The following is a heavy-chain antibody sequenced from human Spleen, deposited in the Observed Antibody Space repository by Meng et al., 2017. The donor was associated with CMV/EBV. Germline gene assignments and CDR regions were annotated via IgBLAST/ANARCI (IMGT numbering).Heavy chain of an antibody. CDR3: ASPSPLHYDFWSGYDY. J-gene: IGHJ4*02. V-gene: IGHV4-39*01. CDR2: IYYRGST. Sequence: SETLSLTCIVSGGSISSSSDYWGWIRQPPGKGLEWIGTIYYRGSTNYSPSLKSRVTISVDTSKNQFSLKLSSVTAADTAVYYCASPSPLHYDFWSGYDYWGQETLVTVSS. D-gene: IGHD3-3*01. CDR1: GGSISSSSDY.